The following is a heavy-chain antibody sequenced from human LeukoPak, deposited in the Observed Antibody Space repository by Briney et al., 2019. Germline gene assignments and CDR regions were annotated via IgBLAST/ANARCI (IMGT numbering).Heavy chain of an antibody. CDR1: GYNFTNYW. Sequence: GESLKISCKGSGYNFTNYWIGWVRQMPGKGLEWMGLIYPGDSDTRYSPSFQGQVTISADTSISTAYLQWSSLKASDTALYYCARRRSYDSNGFGFYPDYWGQATLVTVSS. V-gene: IGHV5-51*01. J-gene: IGHJ4*02. CDR2: IYPGDSDT. CDR3: ARRRSYDSNGFGFYPDY. D-gene: IGHD3-22*01.